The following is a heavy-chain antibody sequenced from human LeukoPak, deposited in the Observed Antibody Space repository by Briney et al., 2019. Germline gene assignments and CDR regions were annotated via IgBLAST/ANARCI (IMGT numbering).Heavy chain of an antibody. J-gene: IGHJ4*02. D-gene: IGHD6-13*01. CDR3: AKSGSTSWYLDY. Sequence: SGGSLRLSCAAPGFSFSTYAMSWVRQAPGKGLEWVSAISGSGDNNDNTYYADSVKGQFTISRDNSKNTLYLQMSSLRAEDAAVYYCAKSGSTSWYLDYWGQGTLVTVSS. CDR2: ISGSGDNNDNT. CDR1: GFSFSTYA. V-gene: IGHV3-23*01.